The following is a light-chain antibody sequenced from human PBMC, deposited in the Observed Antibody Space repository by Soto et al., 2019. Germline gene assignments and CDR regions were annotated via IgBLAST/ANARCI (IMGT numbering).Light chain of an antibody. J-gene: IGLJ1*01. CDR1: SSNIGSNT. V-gene: IGLV1-44*01. CDR3: AAWDDSLNGYV. CDR2: SNN. Sequence: QSVLTQAPSASGTPGQRVTISCSGSSSNIGSNTVNWYQQLPGTAPKLLIYSNNQRPSGVPDRFSGSKSGTSASLAISGLQSEDEADYYCAAWDDSLNGYVFGNGTKRTVL.